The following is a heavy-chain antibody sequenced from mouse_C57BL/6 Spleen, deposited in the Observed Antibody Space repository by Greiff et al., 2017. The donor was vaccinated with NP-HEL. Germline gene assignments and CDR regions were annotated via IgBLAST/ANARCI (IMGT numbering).Heavy chain of an antibody. V-gene: IGHV6-3*01. CDR1: GFTFRNYW. CDR2: IRLKYDNYET. J-gene: IGHJ1*03. D-gene: IGHD1-1*01. CDR3: TVCYYAFWYFDV. Sequence: EVQGVESGGGLVQPGGSMKLSCVASGFTFRNYWMNWVRQSPEKGLEWVAQIRLKYDNYETHYTESGKGRFTISIDDSKSSVYLQMNYLRPEDTGIYYCTVCYYAFWYFDVWGTGTTVTVSS.